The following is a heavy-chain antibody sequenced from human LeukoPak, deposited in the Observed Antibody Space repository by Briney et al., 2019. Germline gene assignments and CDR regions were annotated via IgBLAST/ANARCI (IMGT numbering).Heavy chain of an antibody. CDR1: GFTFGDYA. D-gene: IGHD4-23*01. V-gene: IGHV3-49*03. Sequence: GGSLRLSCAASGFTFGDYAMSWIRQAPGKGLEWVGFIRSKTHGGTTEYATSVNGRFTISRDDSKSIAFLQMNSLKTEDTALYYCSRGYGGFQYYYFDYWGQGTLVTVSS. J-gene: IGHJ4*02. CDR2: IRSKTHGGTT. CDR3: SRGYGGFQYYYFDY.